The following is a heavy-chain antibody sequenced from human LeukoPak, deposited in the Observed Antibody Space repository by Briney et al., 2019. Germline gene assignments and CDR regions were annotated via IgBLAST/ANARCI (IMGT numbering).Heavy chain of an antibody. CDR3: AKSCLSYDGMDL. J-gene: IGHJ6*04. V-gene: IGHV3-53*01. CDR2: SGGSP. D-gene: IGHD5/OR15-5a*01. Sequence: SGGSPYYADSVKGRFTISRDNSKNTLYLQMNSLRAEDTATYYCAKSCLSYDGMDLWGKGTTVTVSS.